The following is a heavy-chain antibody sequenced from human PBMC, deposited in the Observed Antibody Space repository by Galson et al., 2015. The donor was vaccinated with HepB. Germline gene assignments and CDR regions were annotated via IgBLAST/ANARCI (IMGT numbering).Heavy chain of an antibody. D-gene: IGHD6-19*01. CDR2: ISSSSSYI. V-gene: IGHV3-11*06. Sequence: SLRLSCAASGFTFSDCYMSWIRQAPGKGLEWVSYISSSSSYINYADSVKGRFTISRDNAKNSLYLQMNSLRAEDTAVYYCARSSSGWYGDYWGQGTLVTVSS. CDR3: ARSSSGWYGDY. J-gene: IGHJ4*02. CDR1: GFTFSDCY.